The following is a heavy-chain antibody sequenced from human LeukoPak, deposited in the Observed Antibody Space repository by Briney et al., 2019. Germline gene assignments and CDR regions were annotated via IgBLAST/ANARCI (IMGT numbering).Heavy chain of an antibody. V-gene: IGHV1-18*01. J-gene: IGHJ4*02. Sequence: RASVKVSCKASGGTFSSYAISWVRQAPGQGLEWMGGISAYNGNTNYAQKLQGRVTMTTDTSTSTAYMELSSLRSEDTAVYYCARGGDYYDSSGYDALDYWGQGTLVTVSS. CDR3: ARGGDYYDSSGYDALDY. CDR2: ISAYNGNT. CDR1: GGTFSSYA. D-gene: IGHD3-22*01.